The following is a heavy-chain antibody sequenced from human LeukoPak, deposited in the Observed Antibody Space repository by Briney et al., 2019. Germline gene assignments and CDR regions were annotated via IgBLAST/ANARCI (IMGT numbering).Heavy chain of an antibody. D-gene: IGHD3-16*02. CDR2: ISSSGSTI. CDR3: ARQYLTFGGDIVSSPLDY. Sequence: GSLKLSCAASGFTVSSNYMSWIRQAPGKGLEWVSYISSSGSTIYYADSVKGRFTISRDNAKNSLYLQMNSLRAEDTAVYYCARQYLTFGGDIVSSPLDYWGQGTLVTVSS. J-gene: IGHJ4*02. V-gene: IGHV3-11*01. CDR1: GFTVSSNY.